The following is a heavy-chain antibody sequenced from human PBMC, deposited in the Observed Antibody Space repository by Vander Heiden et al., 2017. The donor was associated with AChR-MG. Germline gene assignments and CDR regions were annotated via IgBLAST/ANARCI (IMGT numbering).Heavy chain of an antibody. CDR3: ASQMGATFYYYYMDV. CDR1: GGTFSSYA. D-gene: IGHD1-26*01. J-gene: IGHJ6*03. Sequence: QVQLVQSGAEVKKPGSSVTVSCKASGGTFSSYAISWVRQAPGQGLEWMGGIIPIFGTANYAQKCQGRVTITADESTSTAYMELSSLRSEDTAVYYCASQMGATFYYYYMDVWGKGTTVTVSS. V-gene: IGHV1-69*01. CDR2: IIPIFGTA.